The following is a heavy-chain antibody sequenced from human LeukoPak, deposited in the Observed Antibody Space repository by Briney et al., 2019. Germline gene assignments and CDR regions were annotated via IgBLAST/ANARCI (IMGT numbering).Heavy chain of an antibody. CDR2: IHPSTGNP. CDR3: ARALQRLGELSLPDY. J-gene: IGHJ4*02. Sequence: PGASVKVSCKASGYTLTSYAMNWVRQAPGQGLEWMGWIHPSTGNPTYAQGFTGRFVFSLDTSVSTTYLQISSLKAEDTAVYYCARALQRLGELSLPDYWGQGTLVTVSS. CDR1: GYTLTSYA. D-gene: IGHD3-16*02. V-gene: IGHV7-4-1*02.